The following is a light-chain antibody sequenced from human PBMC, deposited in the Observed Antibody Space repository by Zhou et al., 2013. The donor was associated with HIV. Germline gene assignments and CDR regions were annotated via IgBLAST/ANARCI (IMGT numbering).Light chain of an antibody. CDR1: QGISNY. CDR2: AAS. CDR3: QQYDNLPWT. J-gene: IGKJ1*01. V-gene: IGKV1-27*01. Sequence: DIQMTQSPSSLSASVGDRVTITCRPSQGISNYLAWYQQKPGKVPKLLIYAASTLQSGVPSRFSGSGSGTEFALTISSLQPEDIATYYCQQYDNLPWTFGQGTKVEIK.